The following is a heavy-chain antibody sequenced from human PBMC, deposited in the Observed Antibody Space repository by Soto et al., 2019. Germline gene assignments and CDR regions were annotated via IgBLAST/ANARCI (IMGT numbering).Heavy chain of an antibody. D-gene: IGHD4-17*01. CDR1: GDSISSYY. Sequence: SETLSLTCTVSGDSISSYYWSWIRQPPGKGLEWIGYIYYSGSTNYNPSLKSRVTISVDTSKNQFSLKLSSVTAADTAVYYCARGRRGDYVPFDFWGQGTLVTVSS. V-gene: IGHV4-59*01. CDR2: IYYSGST. J-gene: IGHJ4*02. CDR3: ARGRRGDYVPFDF.